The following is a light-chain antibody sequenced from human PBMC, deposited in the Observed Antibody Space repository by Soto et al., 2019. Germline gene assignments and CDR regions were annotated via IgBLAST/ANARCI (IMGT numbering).Light chain of an antibody. V-gene: IGKV1-5*03. CDR2: KAS. CDR3: QQYNSYPWT. Sequence: DIQMPQSPSTLAGSVGPRVTITYRASQTISSWLAWYQQKPGKAPKLLIYKASTLKSGVPSRFSGSGSGTEFTLTISSLQPDDFATYYCQQYNSYPWTFGQGTRWIS. J-gene: IGKJ1*01. CDR1: QTISSW.